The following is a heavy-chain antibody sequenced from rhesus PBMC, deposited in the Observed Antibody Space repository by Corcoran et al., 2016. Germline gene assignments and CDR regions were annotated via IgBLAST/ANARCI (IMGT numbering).Heavy chain of an antibody. Sequence: QVQLQESGPGLVKPSETLSLTCAVSGGSLSSSYYYWSWIRQAPGKGLEWIGYISYSGSTSYNPSLKSRVTISRDTSKNQFSLKLSSVTAADTAVYYCASLYSGYSHYFDYWGQGVLVTVSS. D-gene: IGHD5-24*01. J-gene: IGHJ4*01. CDR3: ASLYSGYSHYFDY. CDR1: GGSLSSSYYY. CDR2: ISYSGST. V-gene: IGHV4-122*02.